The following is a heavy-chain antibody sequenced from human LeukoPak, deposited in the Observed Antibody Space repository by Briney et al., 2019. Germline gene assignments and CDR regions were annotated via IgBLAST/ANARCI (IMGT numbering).Heavy chain of an antibody. V-gene: IGHV1-2*02. Sequence: GASVKVSCKASGYTFTGYYMHWVRQAPGQGLEWMGWINPNSGGTNYAQKLQGRVTMTRDTSISTAYMELSRLRSDDTAVYYCARFVLRSNWFDPWGQGTLVTVSS. CDR2: INPNSGGT. CDR3: ARFVLRSNWFDP. J-gene: IGHJ5*02. CDR1: GYTFTGYY. D-gene: IGHD3-3*01.